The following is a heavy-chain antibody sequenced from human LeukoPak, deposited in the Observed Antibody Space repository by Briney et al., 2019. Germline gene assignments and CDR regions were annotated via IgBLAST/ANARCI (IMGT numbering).Heavy chain of an antibody. V-gene: IGHV1-2*02. CDR1: GYIFTGYY. CDR2: INPNSGGT. CDR3: ARAQSHLRLYYFGS. J-gene: IGHJ4*02. Sequence: GASVKVSCKASGYIFTGYYIHCVRQAPGQGLEWMGWINPNSGGTNHAQKFQGRVTMTREASISTAYMELSSLNSDDTAVYYCARAQSHLRLYYFGSWGQGTLVTVSS.